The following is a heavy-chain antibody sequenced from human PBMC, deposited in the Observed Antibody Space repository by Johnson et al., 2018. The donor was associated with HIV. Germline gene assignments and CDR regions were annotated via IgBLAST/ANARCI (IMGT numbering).Heavy chain of an antibody. J-gene: IGHJ3*02. Sequence: QMQLVESGGGVVQPGRSLRLSCAASGFTFSRYDMHWVRQAPGKGLEWGAIISYDGSNKYYADSVKGRFTISIDNSKNTLYLQMNSLRAEDTAVYYCASSWGNAFDIWGQGTMVTVSS. V-gene: IGHV3-30*03. CDR3: ASSWGNAFDI. D-gene: IGHD7-27*01. CDR1: GFTFSRYD. CDR2: ISYDGSNK.